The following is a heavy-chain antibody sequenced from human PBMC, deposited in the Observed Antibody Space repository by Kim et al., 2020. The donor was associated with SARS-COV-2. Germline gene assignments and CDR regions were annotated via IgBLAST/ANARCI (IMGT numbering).Heavy chain of an antibody. V-gene: IGHV3-9*01. D-gene: IGHD3-22*01. J-gene: IGHJ6*02. Sequence: GGSLRLSCAASGFTFDDYAMHWVRQAPGKGLEWVSGISWNSGSIGYADSVKGRFTISRDNAKNSLYLQMNSLRAEDTALYYCAKENAYYYDSSGYDYYYYDGMDVWGQGTTVTVSS. CDR3: AKENAYYYDSSGYDYYYYDGMDV. CDR2: ISWNSGSI. CDR1: GFTFDDYA.